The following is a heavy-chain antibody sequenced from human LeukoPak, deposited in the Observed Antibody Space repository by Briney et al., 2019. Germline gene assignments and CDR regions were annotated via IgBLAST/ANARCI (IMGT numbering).Heavy chain of an antibody. CDR2: IWYDGSNK. CDR3: AKTESHYYYYMDV. CDR1: GFTFSSYG. Sequence: PGRSLKLSCAASGFTFSSYGMHWVRQAPGKGLERVAVIWYDGSNKYYADSVKGRFTISRDNSKNTLYLQINSLRAEDTAVYYCAKTESHYYYYMDVWGKGTTVTVSS. V-gene: IGHV3-33*06. D-gene: IGHD3-10*01. J-gene: IGHJ6*03.